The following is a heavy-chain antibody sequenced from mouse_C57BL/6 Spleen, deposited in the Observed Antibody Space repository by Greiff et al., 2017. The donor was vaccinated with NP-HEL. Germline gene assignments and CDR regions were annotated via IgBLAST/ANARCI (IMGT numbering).Heavy chain of an antibody. Sequence: VQLQQSGAELVKPGASVKISCKASGYAFSSYWMNWVKQRPGKGLEWIGQIYPGDGDTNYNGKFKGKATLTADKSSSTAYMQLSSLTSEDSAVYFCARSRVLRPWRFAYWGQGTLVTVSA. V-gene: IGHV1-80*01. D-gene: IGHD1-2*01. J-gene: IGHJ3*01. CDR1: GYAFSSYW. CDR2: IYPGDGDT. CDR3: ARSRVLRPWRFAY.